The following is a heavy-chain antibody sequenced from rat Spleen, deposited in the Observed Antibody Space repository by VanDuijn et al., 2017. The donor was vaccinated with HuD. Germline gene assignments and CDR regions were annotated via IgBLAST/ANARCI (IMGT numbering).Heavy chain of an antibody. Sequence: EVQLVESGGGLVQPGWSLKLSCAASGFTFSNYDMAWVRQAPTKGLEWVASVSPGGGSTYYRDSVKDRCTVSRDKAKSPLYLQLDSLRSEDTATYYCATTSTGYYFDYWGQGVMVTVSS. CDR1: GFTFSNYD. CDR2: VSPGGGST. V-gene: IGHV5-27*01. D-gene: IGHD4-1*01. CDR3: ATTSTGYYFDY. J-gene: IGHJ2*01.